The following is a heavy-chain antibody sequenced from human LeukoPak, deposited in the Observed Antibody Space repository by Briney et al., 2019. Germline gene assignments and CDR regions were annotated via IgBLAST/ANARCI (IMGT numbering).Heavy chain of an antibody. J-gene: IGHJ5*02. CDR1: GFTFSSYT. CDR2: ISSSSSYI. Sequence: GGSLRLSCAASGFTFSSYTMNWVRQAPGKGLEWVSSISSSSSYIYYADSVKGRFTISRDNSKNTLYLQMNSLRAEDTAVYYCAGAPLWFGEFNNWFDPWGQGTLVTVSS. CDR3: AGAPLWFGEFNNWFDP. V-gene: IGHV3-21*01. D-gene: IGHD3-10*01.